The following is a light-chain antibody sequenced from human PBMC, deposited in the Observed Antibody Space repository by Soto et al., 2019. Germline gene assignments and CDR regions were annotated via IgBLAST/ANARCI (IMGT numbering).Light chain of an antibody. V-gene: IGKV4-1*01. J-gene: IGKJ1*01. Sequence: IVRTQSPDSLAVSLGERATINCKSSQSVLYSSNNKNYLAWYQQKPGQPPKLLIYWASTRESGVPDRFSGSGSGTDFTLTISSLQAEDVAVYYCQQYYSTLTWTFGQGTKVDIK. CDR2: WAS. CDR3: QQYYSTLTWT. CDR1: QSVLYSSNNKNY.